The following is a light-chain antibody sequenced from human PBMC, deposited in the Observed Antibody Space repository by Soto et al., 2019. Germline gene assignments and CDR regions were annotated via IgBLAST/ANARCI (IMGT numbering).Light chain of an antibody. CDR3: QKYNSAPLT. V-gene: IGKV1-27*01. CDR1: QGIAPY. CDR2: ATS. J-gene: IGKJ4*01. Sequence: DVPMTQSPSSLSAFVGDRVTITCRASQGIAPYLAWFQQKPGKVPKLLIYATSTLQSGVPSRFSGCGSGTDFTLTISSLQPEDVATYYCQKYNSAPLTFGGGTKVEIK.